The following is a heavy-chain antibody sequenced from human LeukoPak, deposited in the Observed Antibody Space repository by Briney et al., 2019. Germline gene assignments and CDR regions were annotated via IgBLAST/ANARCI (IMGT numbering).Heavy chain of an antibody. J-gene: IGHJ4*02. CDR3: ARVLSYSTDWFPFDF. Sequence: GGSLRLSCAASGFTFSSYWMSWVRQAPGKGLEWVANIKQDGSEKYYVDSVKGRFTISRDNAKNSLYLQMSSLRAEDTAMYYCARVLSYSTDWFPFDFWGQGTLVTVSS. CDR1: GFTFSSYW. V-gene: IGHV3-7*02. D-gene: IGHD3-9*01. CDR2: IKQDGSEK.